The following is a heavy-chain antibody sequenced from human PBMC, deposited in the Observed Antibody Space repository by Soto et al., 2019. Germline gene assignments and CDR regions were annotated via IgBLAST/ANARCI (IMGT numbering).Heavy chain of an antibody. CDR2: IYYSGST. CDR1: GGSISSGGYY. CDR3: ARQVLWFGDSTRMDYYYYYGMDV. V-gene: IGHV4-31*02. D-gene: IGHD3-10*01. Sequence: TVSGGSISSGGYYWSWIRQHPGKGLEWIGYIYYSGSTYYNPSLKSRVTISVDTSKNQFSLKLSSVTAADTAVYYCARQVLWFGDSTRMDYYYYYGMDVWGQGTTVTVSS. J-gene: IGHJ6*02.